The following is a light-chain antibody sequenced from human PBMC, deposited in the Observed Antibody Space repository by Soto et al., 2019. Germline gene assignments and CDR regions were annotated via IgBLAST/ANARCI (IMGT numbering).Light chain of an antibody. CDR1: QSVDNY. Sequence: DIVLTQSPATLSLSPGERATLSCRASQSVDNYLAWYQQKPGQAPRLLIFDTSNQATGIPARFSGSGSGTDFTLTINSLEPEDFAIYYCQQRGTWPLTFGGGTKVDIK. CDR2: DTS. J-gene: IGKJ4*01. CDR3: QQRGTWPLT. V-gene: IGKV3-11*01.